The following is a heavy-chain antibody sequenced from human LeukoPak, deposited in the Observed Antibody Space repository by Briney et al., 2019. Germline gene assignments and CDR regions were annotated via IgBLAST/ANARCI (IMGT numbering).Heavy chain of an antibody. CDR2: ISGSGGST. J-gene: IGHJ6*03. CDR1: GFTFGSYA. D-gene: IGHD3-16*01. Sequence: GGSLRLSCAASGFTFGSYAMSWVRQAPGKGLEWVSAISGSGGSTYYADSVKGRFTISRDNSKNTLYLQMNSLRAEDTAVYYCAKDWDYDYDYMDVWGKGTTVTVSS. V-gene: IGHV3-23*01. CDR3: AKDWDYDYDYMDV.